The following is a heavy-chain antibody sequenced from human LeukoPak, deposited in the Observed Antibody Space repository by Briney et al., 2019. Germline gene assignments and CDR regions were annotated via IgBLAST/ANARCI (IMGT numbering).Heavy chain of an antibody. CDR2: LTGGGGGT. CDR3: AKDKGAVTGTFDY. V-gene: IGHV3-23*01. CDR1: GFTFSNFW. D-gene: IGHD1-14*01. J-gene: IGHJ4*02. Sequence: GGSLRLSCAASGFTFSNFWMSWVRQAPGKGLEWVSGLTGGGGGTSYADSVKGRFTIPRDNSKNTLYLKMNSLRAEDTAVYYCAKDKGAVTGTFDYWGQGTLVTVSS.